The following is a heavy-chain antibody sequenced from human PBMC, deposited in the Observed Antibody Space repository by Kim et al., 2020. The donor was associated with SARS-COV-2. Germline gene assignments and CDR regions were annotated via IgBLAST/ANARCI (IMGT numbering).Heavy chain of an antibody. V-gene: IGHV3-30*18. Sequence: GGSLRLSCAASGFTFSSYGMHWVRQAPGKGLEWVADISYDGRNKYYVDPAKGRFAISRDNYKNTLFLQMNSLGAEDTAVYYCAKAMTVVTPTFDYWGQGT. J-gene: IGHJ4*02. CDR1: GFTFSSYG. D-gene: IGHD2-21*02. CDR2: ISYDGRNK. CDR3: AKAMTVVTPTFDY.